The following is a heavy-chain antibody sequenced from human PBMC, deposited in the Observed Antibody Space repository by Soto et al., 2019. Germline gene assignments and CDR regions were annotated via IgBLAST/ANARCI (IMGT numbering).Heavy chain of an antibody. V-gene: IGHV4-30-4*01. CDR2: IYYSGST. CDR1: GGSISSGDYY. D-gene: IGHD2-2*01. Sequence: SETLSLTCTVSGGSISSGDYYWSWIRQPPGKGLEWIGYIYYSGSTYYNPSLKSRVTISVDTSKNQFSLKLSSVTAADTAVYYCARAIVVAPGSGWDYFDYWGQGTLVTVYS. CDR3: ARAIVVAPGSGWDYFDY. J-gene: IGHJ4*02.